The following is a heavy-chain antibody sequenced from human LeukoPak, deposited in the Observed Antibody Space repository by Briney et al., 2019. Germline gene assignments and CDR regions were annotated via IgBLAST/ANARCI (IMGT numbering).Heavy chain of an antibody. CDR3: ARAARDDWVDG. CDR2: INHSGRT. CDR1: GGSFSGYY. Sequence: SETLSLTCAVYGGSFSGYYWSWIRQPPGKGLEWIGEINHSGRTNYNPSLKSRVTISVDTSKTQFSLKLSSVAAADTAVYYCARAARDDWVDGWGQGTLVTVSS. V-gene: IGHV4-34*01. J-gene: IGHJ5*02.